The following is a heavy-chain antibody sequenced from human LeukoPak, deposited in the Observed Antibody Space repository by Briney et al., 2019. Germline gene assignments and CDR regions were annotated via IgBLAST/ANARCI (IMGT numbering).Heavy chain of an antibody. CDR1: GFTVSSNF. CDR2: IYSGGST. V-gene: IGHV3-53*01. J-gene: IGHJ4*02. D-gene: IGHD2-21*01. Sequence: GGSLRLSCAASGFTVSSNFLGWVRQPPGKGLEWVSDIYSGGSTYYADSVKGRFTISRDNSKNTLYLQMNSLRAEDTAVYYWTRGGGGSFPLYWGQGTLVTVSS. CDR3: TRGGGGSFPLY.